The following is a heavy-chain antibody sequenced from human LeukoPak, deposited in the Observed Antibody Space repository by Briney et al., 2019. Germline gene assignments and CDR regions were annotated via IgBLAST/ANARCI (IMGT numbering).Heavy chain of an antibody. D-gene: IGHD4-11*01. J-gene: IGHJ1*01. Sequence: ASVKVSCKTSGYKFLSHGISWVRHAPGQGLEWLGWIRADNGDTRFAQKFQGRFTMTTDTSTSTAHMELRSMRSDDTAVYYCARDWPTVIADFWGQGTLVTVSS. V-gene: IGHV1-18*04. CDR1: GYKFLSHG. CDR2: IRADNGDT. CDR3: ARDWPTVIADF.